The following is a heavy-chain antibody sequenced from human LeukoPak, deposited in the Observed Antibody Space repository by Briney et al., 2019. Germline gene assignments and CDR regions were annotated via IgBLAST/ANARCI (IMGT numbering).Heavy chain of an antibody. CDR3: AKDWDIVVVVAATHY. D-gene: IGHD2-15*01. V-gene: IGHV3-23*01. J-gene: IGHJ4*02. CDR1: GFTFSSYA. CDR2: ISGSGGST. Sequence: PGGSLRLSCEASGFTFSSYAMSWVRQAPGKGLEWVSAISGSGGSTYYADSVKGRFTISRDNSKNTLYLQMNSLRAEDTAVYYCAKDWDIVVVVAATHYWGQGTLVTVSS.